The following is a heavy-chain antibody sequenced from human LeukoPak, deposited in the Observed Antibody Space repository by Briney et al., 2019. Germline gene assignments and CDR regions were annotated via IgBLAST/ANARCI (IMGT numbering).Heavy chain of an antibody. D-gene: IGHD6-13*01. CDR1: GFTFSNYA. Sequence: GGSLRLSCAASGFTFSNYAMHWVRQAPGKGLVWVSRINSDGSSTSYADSVKGRFTISRDSAKNTLYLQMNSLRAEDTAVYYCARGGYSSSWYSAHFDYWGQGTLVTVSS. V-gene: IGHV3-74*01. CDR2: INSDGSST. J-gene: IGHJ4*02. CDR3: ARGGYSSSWYSAHFDY.